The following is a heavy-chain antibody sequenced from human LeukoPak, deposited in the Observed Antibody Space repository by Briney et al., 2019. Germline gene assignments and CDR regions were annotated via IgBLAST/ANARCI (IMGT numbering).Heavy chain of an antibody. CDR1: GFTFRSYW. CDR3: ARDLELWDAFDI. D-gene: IGHD1-7*01. CDR2: IYPDGSST. J-gene: IGHJ3*02. V-gene: IGHV3-74*01. Sequence: GGSLRLSCPASGFTFRSYWMHWVRQGTGKGLVWVSRIYPDGSSTSYADSVKGRFTISRDNAKNTLYLQMNSLRAEDTAVYYCARDLELWDAFDIWGQGTMVTVSS.